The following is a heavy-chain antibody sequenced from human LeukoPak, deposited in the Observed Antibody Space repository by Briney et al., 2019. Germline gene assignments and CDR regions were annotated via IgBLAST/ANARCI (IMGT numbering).Heavy chain of an antibody. CDR1: GYTFTSYG. D-gene: IGHD1-26*01. CDR2: IIPILGIA. V-gene: IGHV1-69*04. J-gene: IGHJ4*02. Sequence: ASVKVSCKASGYTFTSYGISWVRQAPGQGLDGMGRIIPILGIANYAQKFQGRVTITADKSTSTAYMELSSLRSEDTAVYYCARESQGAPYFDYWGQGTLVTVSS. CDR3: ARESQGAPYFDY.